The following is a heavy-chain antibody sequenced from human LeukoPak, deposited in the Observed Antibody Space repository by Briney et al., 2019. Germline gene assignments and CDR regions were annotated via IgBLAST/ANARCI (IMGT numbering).Heavy chain of an antibody. CDR1: GFTFSSYG. J-gene: IGHJ4*02. D-gene: IGHD3-3*01. Sequence: PGGSLRLSCAASGFTFSSYGMHWVRQAPGKGLEWVAFIRYDGSNEYYADSVRGRFTISRDNSKNTLYLQMNSLRAEDTAVYYCARDLRLRFLEWLFGYWGQGTLVTVSS. V-gene: IGHV3-30*02. CDR3: ARDLRLRFLEWLFGY. CDR2: IRYDGSNE.